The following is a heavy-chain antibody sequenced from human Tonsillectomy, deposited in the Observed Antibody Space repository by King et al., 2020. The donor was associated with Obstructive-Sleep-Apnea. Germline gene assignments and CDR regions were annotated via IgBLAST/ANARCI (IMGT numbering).Heavy chain of an antibody. Sequence: VQLVESGGGLVKPGGSLRLSCEVSGITVTDAYMSWVRQAPGKGLEWVGRVSSKADGGTTGYAAPVKGRFSISRDGTKNKIYLQLNSLKTEDTAVYYCTTEKIRILEWSVRGYYGMDVWGQGTTVTVS. V-gene: IGHV3-15*05. D-gene: IGHD3-3*01. CDR2: VSSKADGGTT. CDR3: TTEKIRILEWSVRGYYGMDV. J-gene: IGHJ6*02. CDR1: GITVTDAY.